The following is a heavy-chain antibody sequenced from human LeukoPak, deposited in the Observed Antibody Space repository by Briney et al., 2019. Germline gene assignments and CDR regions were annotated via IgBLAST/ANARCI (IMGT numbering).Heavy chain of an antibody. CDR2: IKSKTDGGTT. D-gene: IGHD2-21*02. CDR3: AKDRGDLPPYFDY. V-gene: IGHV3-15*01. J-gene: IGHJ4*02. Sequence: GGSLRLSCAASGFPFSSYWMSWVRQAPGKGLEWVGRIKSKTDGGTTDYAAPVKGRFTISRDKSKNTLYLQMNSLRAEDTAVYYCAKDRGDLPPYFDYWGQGTLVTVSS. CDR1: GFPFSSYW.